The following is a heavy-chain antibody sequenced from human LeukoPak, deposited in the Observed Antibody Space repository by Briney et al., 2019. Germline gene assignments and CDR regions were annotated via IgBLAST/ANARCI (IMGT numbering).Heavy chain of an antibody. D-gene: IGHD6-19*01. Sequence: GGFLRLSCAASGFTFSSYAMSWVRQAPGNGLEWVSSLSGSGGATYYADSVKDRFTISRDNSKDTLYLQMSSLRAEDTALYYCARGQWLVTSSFDSWGQGTLVAVSS. CDR2: LSGSGGAT. V-gene: IGHV3-23*01. CDR1: GFTFSSYA. J-gene: IGHJ4*02. CDR3: ARGQWLVTSSFDS.